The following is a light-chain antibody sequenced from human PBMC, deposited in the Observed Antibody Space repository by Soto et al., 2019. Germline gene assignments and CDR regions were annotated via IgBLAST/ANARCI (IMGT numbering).Light chain of an antibody. CDR3: QQYNSYP. CDR1: QSISSW. Sequence: DIQMTQSPSTLSASVGDRVTITCRASQSISSWLAWYQQKPGKAPKLLIYDASSLESWVPSRFSGSGSGTEFTLTISSLQPDDFATYYCQQYNSYPFGQGTKVDIK. V-gene: IGKV1-5*01. J-gene: IGKJ1*01. CDR2: DAS.